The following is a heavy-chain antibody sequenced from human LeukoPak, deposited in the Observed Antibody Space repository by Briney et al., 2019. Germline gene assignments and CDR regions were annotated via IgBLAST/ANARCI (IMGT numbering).Heavy chain of an antibody. V-gene: IGHV2-5*02. CDR3: ARPYFFGSGLYFDY. D-gene: IGHD3-10*01. J-gene: IGHJ4*02. CDR2: VYWDDDK. Sequence: SGPTLVQPTQPLTLTYTFSGFSLSTTGVGGGWIRQPPGKALEWLAHVYWDDDKRYSPSLKTRLTITKDTSKNQVVLTMTNMDPVDTATYFCARPYFFGSGLYFDYWGQGSLVTVSS. CDR1: GFSLSTTGVG.